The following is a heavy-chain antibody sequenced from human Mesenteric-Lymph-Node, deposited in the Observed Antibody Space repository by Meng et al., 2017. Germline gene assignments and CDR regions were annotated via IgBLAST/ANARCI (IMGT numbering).Heavy chain of an antibody. Sequence: QVQFVQSSLELKTPGASLKVSFKASGITFTSYGIRGVRQAPGQGLEWMGWITAYNGNKKYVQKLQGRVTMTTDTSTSTAYMELRSLRSDDTAVYYCARVEGATYFSHNWFDPWGQGTLVTVSS. CDR2: ITAYNGNK. J-gene: IGHJ5*02. CDR3: ARVEGATYFSHNWFDP. D-gene: IGHD1-26*01. CDR1: GITFTSYG. V-gene: IGHV1-18*01.